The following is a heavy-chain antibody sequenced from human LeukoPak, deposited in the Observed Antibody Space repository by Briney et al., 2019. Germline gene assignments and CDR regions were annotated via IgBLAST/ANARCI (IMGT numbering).Heavy chain of an antibody. V-gene: IGHV4-39*07. Sequence: GSLRLSCAASGFTFSSYSMNWVRQPPGKGLEWIGSIYYSGSTYYNPSLKSRVTISVDTSKNQFSLKLSSVTAADTAVYYCARDLRYSSGWGYYFDYWGQGTLVTVSS. CDR3: ARDLRYSSGWGYYFDY. CDR2: IYYSGST. D-gene: IGHD6-19*01. CDR1: GFTFSSYS. J-gene: IGHJ4*02.